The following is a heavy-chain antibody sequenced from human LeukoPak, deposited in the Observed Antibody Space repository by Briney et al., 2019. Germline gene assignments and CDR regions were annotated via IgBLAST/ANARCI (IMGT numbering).Heavy chain of an antibody. J-gene: IGHJ4*02. CDR2: ISGSGGST. CDR1: GFTFSSYA. CDR3: AKDKEVYSIRGGDY. D-gene: IGHD1-26*01. V-gene: IGHV3-23*01. Sequence: GGSLRLSCAASGFTFSSYAMSWVRQAPGKGLEWVSAISGSGGSTYYADSVKGRFTISRDNSKNTLYLQMNSLRAEDTAVYYCAKDKEVYSIRGGDYWGRGTLVTVSS.